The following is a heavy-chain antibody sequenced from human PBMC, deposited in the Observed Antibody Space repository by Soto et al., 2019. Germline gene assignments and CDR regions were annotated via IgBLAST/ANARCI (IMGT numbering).Heavy chain of an antibody. Sequence: SETLSLTCGVSGDTISTGGYSWAWIRQPPGKALEWIGHTHNSGNPYYNPSLKSRVIISADRSMNQFSLEVTSVTAADSAVYYCARGATTEKVDSWGQGILVTVSS. J-gene: IGHJ4*02. CDR1: GDTISTGGYS. CDR3: ARGATTEKVDS. CDR2: THNSGNP. V-gene: IGHV4-30-2*01.